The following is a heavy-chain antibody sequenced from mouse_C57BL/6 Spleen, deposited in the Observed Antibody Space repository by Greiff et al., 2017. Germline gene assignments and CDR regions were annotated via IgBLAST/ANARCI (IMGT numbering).Heavy chain of an antibody. V-gene: IGHV1-80*01. CDR2: IYPGDGDT. CDR1: GYAFSSYW. CDR3: ARSVAYYSNRYYFDY. Sequence: QVHVKQSGAELVKPGASVKISCKASGYAFSSYWMNWVKQRPGKGLEWIGQIYPGDGDTNYNGKFKGKATLTADKSSSTAYMQLSSLTSEDSAVYFCARSVAYYSNRYYFDYWGQGTTLTVSS. J-gene: IGHJ2*01. D-gene: IGHD2-5*01.